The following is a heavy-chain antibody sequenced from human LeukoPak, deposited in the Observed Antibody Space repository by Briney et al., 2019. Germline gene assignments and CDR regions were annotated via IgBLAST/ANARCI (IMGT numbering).Heavy chain of an antibody. CDR3: AREGYSGAFDI. Sequence: PSETLSLTCTVSGGSISSGGYYWTWIRQPPGKGLEWIGYIYYSGITNYNPSLKSRVTMLVDTSKNQFSLKLSSVTAANTAVYYCAREGYSGAFDIWGQGTMVTVSS. V-gene: IGHV4-61*08. CDR2: IYYSGIT. CDR1: GGSISSGGYY. J-gene: IGHJ3*02. D-gene: IGHD2-15*01.